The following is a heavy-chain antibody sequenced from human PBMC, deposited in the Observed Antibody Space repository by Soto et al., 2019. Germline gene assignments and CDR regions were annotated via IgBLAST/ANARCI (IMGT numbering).Heavy chain of an antibody. V-gene: IGHV3-30*18. CDR3: AKRSTVAGRGIDY. CDR2: IKYDGSIK. J-gene: IGHJ4*02. CDR1: GFTFTNYG. Sequence: QVHLVESGGGVVQPGTSLRLSCAASGFTFTNYGMHWVRQAPGKGLEWVAAIKYDGSIKYYADSVKGRFTISREDSKNTLYLQMNSLSDEDTAVYYCAKRSTVAGRGIDYWGQGTLVTVSS. D-gene: IGHD6-19*01.